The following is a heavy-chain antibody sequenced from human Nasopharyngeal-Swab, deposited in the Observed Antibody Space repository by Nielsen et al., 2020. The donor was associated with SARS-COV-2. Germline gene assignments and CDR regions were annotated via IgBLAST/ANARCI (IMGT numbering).Heavy chain of an antibody. J-gene: IGHJ1*01. CDR3: ARRAVAGEYFQH. V-gene: IGHV3-21*01. CDR1: GFTFSRYS. Sequence: GGSLRLSCAASGFTFSRYSMNWVRQAPGKGLEWVSSISSSSSYIDYADSVKGRFTISRDNAKNSLYLQMNSLRAEDTAVYYCARRAVAGEYFQHWGQGTLVTVSS. CDR2: ISSSSSYI. D-gene: IGHD6-19*01.